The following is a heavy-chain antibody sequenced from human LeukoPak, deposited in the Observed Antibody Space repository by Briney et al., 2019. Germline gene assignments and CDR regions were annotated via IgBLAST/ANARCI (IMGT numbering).Heavy chain of an antibody. V-gene: IGHV4-59*08. CDR2: IYYSGST. J-gene: IGHJ4*02. CDR3: ARLWYSSSTTDY. CDR1: GGSISSYY. D-gene: IGHD6-6*01. Sequence: SETLSLTCTVSGGSISSYYWSWIRQPPGKGLEWIGYIYYSGSTYYNPSLKSRVTISVDTSKNQFSLKLSSVTAADTAVYYCARLWYSSSTTDYWGQGTLVTVSS.